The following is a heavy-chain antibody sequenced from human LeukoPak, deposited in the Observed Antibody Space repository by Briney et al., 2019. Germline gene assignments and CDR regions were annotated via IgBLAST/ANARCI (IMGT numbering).Heavy chain of an antibody. CDR2: ISYDGSNK. D-gene: IGHD4-17*01. CDR3: AKDSDYGDYVCDY. Sequence: GRSLRLSCAASGFTFRSYGMHWVRQAPGKGLEWVAVISYDGSNKYYADSVKGRFTISRDNSKNTLYLQMNSLRAEDTAVYCCAKDSDYGDYVCDYWGQGTLVTVSS. J-gene: IGHJ4*02. CDR1: GFTFRSYG. V-gene: IGHV3-30*18.